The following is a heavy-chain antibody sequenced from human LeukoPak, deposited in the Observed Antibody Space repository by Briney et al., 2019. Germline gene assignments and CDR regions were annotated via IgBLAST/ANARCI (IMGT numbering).Heavy chain of an antibody. V-gene: IGHV1-2*06. CDR2: INPNSGGT. CDR3: ARVGGNDAFDI. J-gene: IGHJ3*02. CDR1: GYTFTSND. D-gene: IGHD1-1*01. Sequence: ASVKVSCKASGYTFTSNDINWVRQATGQGLEWMGRINPNSGGTNYAQKFQGRVTMTRDTSISTAYMELSRLRSDDTAVYYCARVGGNDAFDIWGQGTMVTVSS.